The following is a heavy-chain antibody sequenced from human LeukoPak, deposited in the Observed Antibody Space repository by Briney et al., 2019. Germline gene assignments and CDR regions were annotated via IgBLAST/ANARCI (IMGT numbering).Heavy chain of an antibody. CDR2: ITSDGSST. J-gene: IGHJ3*02. CDR3: ARDLVGGAFDI. V-gene: IGHV3-74*01. CDR1: GFTFSGYW. Sequence: PGGSLRLSCAASGFTFSGYWMHWVRQAPGKGLVWVSRITSDGSSTSYADSVKGRFTISRDDAKNTLYLQMNSLRAEDTAVYYCARDLVGGAFDIWGQGTMVTVSS. D-gene: IGHD1-26*01.